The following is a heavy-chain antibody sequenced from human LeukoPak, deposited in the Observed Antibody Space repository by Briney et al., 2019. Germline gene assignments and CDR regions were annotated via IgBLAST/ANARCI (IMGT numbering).Heavy chain of an antibody. J-gene: IGHJ4*02. D-gene: IGHD3-9*01. CDR3: ARTYYDILTGYYNY. CDR2: IYHSGST. V-gene: IGHV4-4*02. CDR1: GGSISSSNW. Sequence: PSETLSLTCAVSGGSISSSNWWSWVRQPPGKGLEWIGEIYHSGSTNYNPSLKSRVTISVDTSKNQFSLKLSSVTAADTAVYYCARTYYDILTGYYNYWGQGTLVTVSS.